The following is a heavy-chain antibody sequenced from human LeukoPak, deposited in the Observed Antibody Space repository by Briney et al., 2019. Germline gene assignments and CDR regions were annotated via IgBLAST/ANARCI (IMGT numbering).Heavy chain of an antibody. CDR3: AREVVTDFDY. CDR1: GFTFDDHG. Sequence: GGSLRLSCAASGFTFDDHGMHWVRQVPGKGLQWVSGISWSSGIIGYADSVKGRFTISRDNAKNSLYLQMNSLRAEDTAVYYCAREVVTDFDYWGQGTLVTVSS. V-gene: IGHV3-9*01. D-gene: IGHD3-22*01. J-gene: IGHJ4*02. CDR2: ISWSSGII.